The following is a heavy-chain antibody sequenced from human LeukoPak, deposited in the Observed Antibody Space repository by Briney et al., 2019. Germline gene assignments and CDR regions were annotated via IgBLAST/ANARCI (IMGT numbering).Heavy chain of an antibody. CDR3: ARVLSWTRRTPTKYFDY. CDR1: GYTFTSYY. CDR2: INPSGGST. J-gene: IGHJ4*02. D-gene: IGHD5-12*01. V-gene: IGHV1-46*01. Sequence: GASVKVSCKASGYTFTSYYMHWVRQAPGQGLEWMGIINPSGGSTSYAQKFQGRVTMTRDTSTSTAYMELSSLRSEDTAVYYCARVLSWTRRTPTKYFDYWGQGTLVTVSS.